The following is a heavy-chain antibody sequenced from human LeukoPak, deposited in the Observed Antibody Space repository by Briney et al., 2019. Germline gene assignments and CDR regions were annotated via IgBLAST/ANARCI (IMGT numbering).Heavy chain of an antibody. Sequence: HTGGSLRLSCAASGFTFDDYAMHWVRQAPGKGLEWVSLISWDGGSTYYADSVKGRFTISRDNAKNSLYLQMNSLRAEDTAVYYCATYSSSRGWYFDLWGRGTMVTVSS. D-gene: IGHD6-13*01. CDR2: ISWDGGST. V-gene: IGHV3-43D*03. J-gene: IGHJ2*01. CDR1: GFTFDDYA. CDR3: ATYSSSRGWYFDL.